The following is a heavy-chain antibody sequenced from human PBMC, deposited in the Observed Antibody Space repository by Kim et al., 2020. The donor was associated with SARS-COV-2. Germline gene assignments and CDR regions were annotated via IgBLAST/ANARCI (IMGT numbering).Heavy chain of an antibody. CDR2: INAYNGNT. Sequence: ASVKVSCKASGYTFSNYVISWVRQAPGQGLEWMGLINAYNGNTNDAQKFQGRVTMTIDTSTSTAYMELRSLRSDDTAVYYCARSGNSNWNDDYWGQGTLVTVSS. J-gene: IGHJ4*02. V-gene: IGHV1-18*01. CDR3: ARSGNSNWNDDY. D-gene: IGHD1-1*01. CDR1: GYTFSNYV.